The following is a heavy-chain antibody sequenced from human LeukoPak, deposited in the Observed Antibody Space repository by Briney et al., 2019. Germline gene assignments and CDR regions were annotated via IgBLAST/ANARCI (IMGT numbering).Heavy chain of an antibody. J-gene: IGHJ3*02. CDR3: ATDLQGPYPRITLAFDI. D-gene: IGHD3-16*01. V-gene: IGHV1-24*01. CDR2: FDPEDGET. Sequence: ASVKVSCKVSGYTLTELSMHWVRQAPGKGLEWMGGFDPEDGETIYAQKFQGRVTMTEDTSADTAYMELSSLRSEDTAVYYCATDLQGPYPRITLAFDIWGQGTMVTVSS. CDR1: GYTLTELS.